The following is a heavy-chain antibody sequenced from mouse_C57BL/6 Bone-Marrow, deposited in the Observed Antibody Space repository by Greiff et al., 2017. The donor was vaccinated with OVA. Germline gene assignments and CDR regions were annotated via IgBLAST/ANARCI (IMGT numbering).Heavy chain of an antibody. CDR3: TSLRYYAMDY. D-gene: IGHD1-1*01. J-gene: IGHJ4*01. V-gene: IGHV5-9-1*02. CDR2: ISSGGDYI. CDR1: GFTFSSYA. Sequence: EVKVEESGEGLVKPGGSLKLSCAASGFTFSSYAMSWVRQTPEKRLEWVAYISSGGDYIHYADTVKGRFTISRDNARNTLYLQMSSLKSEDTAMYYCTSLRYYAMDYWGQGTSVTVSS.